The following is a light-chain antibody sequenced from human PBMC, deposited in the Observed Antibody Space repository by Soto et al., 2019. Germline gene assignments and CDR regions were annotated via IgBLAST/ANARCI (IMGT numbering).Light chain of an antibody. V-gene: IGLV2-8*01. CDR1: SSDIGAYKY. Sequence: QSALTQPPSASGAPGQSVTISCAGTSSDIGAYKYVSWYQQHPGKAPKLIIYEVSKRTSGVPDRFSGSKSGNTASLTVSGLQAEDEADYYCSSYAGSNDWVVFVGGTKLTV. J-gene: IGLJ2*01. CDR2: EVS. CDR3: SSYAGSNDWVV.